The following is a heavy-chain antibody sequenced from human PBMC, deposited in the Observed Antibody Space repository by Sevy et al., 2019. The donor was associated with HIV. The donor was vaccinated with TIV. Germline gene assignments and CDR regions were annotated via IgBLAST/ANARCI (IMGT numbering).Heavy chain of an antibody. D-gene: IGHD3-22*01. CDR1: GFTFSIYE. Sequence: GGSLRLSCAASGFTFSIYEMNWVRQAPGKGLEWVSYISSSGSTIYYEDSVKGRFTISRDNAKNSLYLQMNSLRAEDTAIYYCARALDYYGSSGAYYFDYWGQGALVTVSS. J-gene: IGHJ4*02. CDR2: ISSSGSTI. V-gene: IGHV3-48*03. CDR3: ARALDYYGSSGAYYFDY.